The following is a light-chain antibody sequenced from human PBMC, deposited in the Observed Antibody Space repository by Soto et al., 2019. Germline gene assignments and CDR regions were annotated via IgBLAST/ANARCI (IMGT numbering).Light chain of an antibody. J-gene: IGLJ2*01. CDR1: SSDVGSYHR. CDR3: CSYAGSRMWV. V-gene: IGLV2-23*02. CDR2: EVN. Sequence: QSALTQPASVSGSLGQSITISCTGTSSDVGSYHRVSWYQQHPGKVPNVMIYEVNKRPSGVSNRFSGSKSGNTASLTISGLQAEDEADYYCCSYAGSRMWVLGGGTKLTVL.